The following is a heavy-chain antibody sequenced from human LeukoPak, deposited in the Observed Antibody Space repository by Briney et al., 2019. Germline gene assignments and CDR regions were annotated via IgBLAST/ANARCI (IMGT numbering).Heavy chain of an antibody. CDR2: IIPIFGTA. Sequence: ASAKVSCKASGGTFSSYAISWVRQAPGQGLEWMGRIIPIFGTANYAQKFQGRVTITTDESTSTAYMELSSLRSEDTAVYYCAREFHDILTGYPYFDYWGQGTLVTVSS. CDR3: AREFHDILTGYPYFDY. D-gene: IGHD3-9*01. CDR1: GGTFSSYA. V-gene: IGHV1-69*05. J-gene: IGHJ4*02.